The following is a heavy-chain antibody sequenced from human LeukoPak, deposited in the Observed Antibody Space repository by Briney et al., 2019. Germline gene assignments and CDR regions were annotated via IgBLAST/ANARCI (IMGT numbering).Heavy chain of an antibody. CDR2: ISSSGSTI. CDR1: GFTFSSYE. Sequence: GRPLRLSCAASGFTFSSYEMNWVRQAPGKGLEWLSYISSSGSTISYADSVKGRFTISRDNAKNSLYLQMNSLRAEDTALYYCARGSSGYDWVDYWGQGPRVTVSS. D-gene: IGHD5-12*01. CDR3: ARGSSGYDWVDY. J-gene: IGHJ4*02. V-gene: IGHV3-48*03.